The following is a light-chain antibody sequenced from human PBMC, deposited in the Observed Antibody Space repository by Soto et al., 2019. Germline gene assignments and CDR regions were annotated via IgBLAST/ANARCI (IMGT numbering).Light chain of an antibody. CDR1: TGAVTSGYY. CDR3: LLYYGGAVV. V-gene: IGLV7-43*01. J-gene: IGLJ2*01. Sequence: QAVVTQEPSLTVSPGGTVTLTCASSTGAVTSGYYPNWFQQKPGQAPRPLIYSTSNKHSWTPARFSGSLLGGKAALTLSGVQPEDEAEYYCLLYYGGAVVFDGGTKLTVL. CDR2: STS.